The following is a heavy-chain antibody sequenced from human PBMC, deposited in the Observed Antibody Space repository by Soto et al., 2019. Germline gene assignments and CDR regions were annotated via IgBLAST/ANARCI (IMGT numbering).Heavy chain of an antibody. CDR2: IRGGGNT. V-gene: IGHV3-66*01. CDR3: VRENYYDGMDV. J-gene: IGHJ6*02. Sequence: EVQLVESGGGLVQPGGSLRLSCAASGFTVSTDWMYWVRQAPGKGLEWVSVIRGGGNTFYADSVEGRFTISRDNSKNTVELQMNGLRVEDTAMSGCVRENYYDGMDVWGQGTTVTVSS. CDR1: GFTVSTDW.